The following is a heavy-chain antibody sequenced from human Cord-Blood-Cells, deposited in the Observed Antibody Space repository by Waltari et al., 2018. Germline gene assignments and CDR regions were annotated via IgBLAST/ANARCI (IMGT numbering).Heavy chain of an antibody. CDR2: VIPIFGTA. Sequence: QVQLVQSGAEVKKPGSSVKVSCKASGGTFSSYAISWVRQAPGQGLEWMGGVIPIFGTANYAQKFQGRVTITADKSTSTAYMELSSLRSEDTAVYYCARGNIYSGSYYYYYYGMDVWGQGTTVTVSS. CDR1: GGTFSSYA. V-gene: IGHV1-69*06. D-gene: IGHD1-26*01. J-gene: IGHJ6*02. CDR3: ARGNIYSGSYYYYYYGMDV.